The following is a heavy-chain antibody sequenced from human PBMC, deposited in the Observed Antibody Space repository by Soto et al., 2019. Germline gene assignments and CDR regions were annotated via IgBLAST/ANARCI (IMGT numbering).Heavy chain of an antibody. Sequence: GGSLRLSCAASGFTFSSYAMHWVRQAPGKGLEWVAVISYDGSNKYYADSVKGRFTISRDNSKNTLYLQMNSLRAEDTAVYYCARELAQGYYFDYWGQGTLVTVSS. J-gene: IGHJ4*02. V-gene: IGHV3-30-3*01. CDR2: ISYDGSNK. CDR3: ARELAQGYYFDY. CDR1: GFTFSSYA.